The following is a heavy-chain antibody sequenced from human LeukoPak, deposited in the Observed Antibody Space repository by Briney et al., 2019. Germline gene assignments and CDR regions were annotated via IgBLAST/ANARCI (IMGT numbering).Heavy chain of an antibody. Sequence: SETLSLTCTVSGGSLSNYYWRGIRQPPGEGLEWIGEINHSGSTNYNLSLKSRVTISVDTSKNQFSLKLSSVTAADTAVYYCARLGLGSYYYYYYMDVWGKGTTVTVSS. CDR1: GGSLSNYY. V-gene: IGHV4-34*01. J-gene: IGHJ6*03. D-gene: IGHD1-26*01. CDR2: INHSGST. CDR3: ARLGLGSYYYYYYMDV.